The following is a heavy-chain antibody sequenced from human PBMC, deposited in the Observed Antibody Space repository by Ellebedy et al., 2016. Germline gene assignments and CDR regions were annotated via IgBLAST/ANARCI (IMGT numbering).Heavy chain of an antibody. CDR3: STTTYGRFDY. V-gene: IGHV3-15*04. J-gene: IGHJ4*02. CDR1: GFTFRNAW. Sequence: GESLKISCAASGFTFRNAWMSWIRQAPGKGLEWVGRIASKANGGATEYAAPVKGRFSISRDDSKDTMYLEMNSLKIEDTAVYYCSTTTYGRFDYWGQGTLVTVSS. CDR2: IASKANGGAT. D-gene: IGHD1-26*01.